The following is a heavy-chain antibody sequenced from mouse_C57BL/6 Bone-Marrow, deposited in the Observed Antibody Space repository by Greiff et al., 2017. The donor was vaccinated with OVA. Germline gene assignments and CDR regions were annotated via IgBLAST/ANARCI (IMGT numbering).Heavy chain of an antibody. CDR1: GYAFSSSW. Sequence: QVQLQQSGPELVKPGASVKISCKASGYAFSSSWMNWVKQRPGKGLEWIGRIYPGGGDTNYNGKFKGKATLTADKSSSTAYMQLSSLTSEDSAVYYCARTDSYGSDYWGQGTTLTVSS. CDR3: ARTDSYGSDY. J-gene: IGHJ2*01. D-gene: IGHD1-1*01. V-gene: IGHV1-82*01. CDR2: IYPGGGDT.